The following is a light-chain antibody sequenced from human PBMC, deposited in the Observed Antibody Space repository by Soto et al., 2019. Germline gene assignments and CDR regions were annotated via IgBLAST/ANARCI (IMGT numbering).Light chain of an antibody. CDR1: QSVSSY. V-gene: IGKV3D-7*01. CDR3: HQDFNLPWT. J-gene: IGKJ1*01. CDR2: GVS. Sequence: EIVVTQSPATLSLSPGERATLSCRASQSVSSYLAWYQQKPGQAPRLLIYGVSSRATGVPVSFSGSGSGTDFTLTISSLQPEDFAVYFCHQDFNLPWTFGQGTKVDI.